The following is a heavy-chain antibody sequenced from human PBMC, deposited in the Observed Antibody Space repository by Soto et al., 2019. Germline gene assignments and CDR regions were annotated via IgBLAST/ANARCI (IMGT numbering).Heavy chain of an antibody. CDR3: ARGDEPPPNYYFDY. J-gene: IGHJ4*02. D-gene: IGHD7-27*01. CDR1: GGTFSSYA. CDR2: IIPIFGTA. V-gene: IGHV1-69*13. Sequence: GASVKVSCKASGGTFSSYAIGWVRQAPGQGLEWMGGIIPIFGTANYAQKFQGRVTITADESTSTAYMELSSLRSEDTAVYYCARGDEPPPNYYFDYWGQGTLVTVSS.